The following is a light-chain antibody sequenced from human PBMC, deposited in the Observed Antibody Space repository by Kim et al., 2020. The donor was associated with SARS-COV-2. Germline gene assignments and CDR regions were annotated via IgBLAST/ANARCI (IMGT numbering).Light chain of an antibody. J-gene: IGLJ1*01. Sequence: GQGVAILCSGIDSNIGTNTVNWYQQLPGTAPKLLIYSNDHRPSGDPDRFSGSKSGTSASLAISGLQSGDEADYYCSAWDDSLNANVFGTGTKVTVL. V-gene: IGLV1-44*01. CDR3: SAWDDSLNANV. CDR1: DSNIGTNT. CDR2: SND.